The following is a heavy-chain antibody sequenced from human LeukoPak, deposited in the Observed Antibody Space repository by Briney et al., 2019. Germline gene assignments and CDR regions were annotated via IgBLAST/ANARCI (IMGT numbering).Heavy chain of an antibody. CDR2: LSSDGINK. J-gene: IGHJ4*02. CDR1: GFTLSSDV. Sequence: GGSLRLSCAASGFTLSSDVMHWVRQTPGEGPEWVAVLSSDGINKQYADSVKGRFTISRDRSKNTLYLQMSSLRAEDSAVYSCARGPYSSNWYVDYWGQGTLVTVAS. D-gene: IGHD6-13*01. CDR3: ARGPYSSNWYVDY. V-gene: IGHV3-30-3*01.